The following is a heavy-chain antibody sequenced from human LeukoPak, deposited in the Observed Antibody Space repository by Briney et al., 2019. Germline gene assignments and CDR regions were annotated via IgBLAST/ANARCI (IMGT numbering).Heavy chain of an antibody. CDR2: IKSKTDGGTT. Sequence: GGSLRLSCAASGFIFQNYAMSWVRQAPGKGLEWVGRIKSKTDGGTTDYAAPVKGRFTISRDDSKNTLYLQMNSLKTEDTAVYYCTTDLGYDILTGYYDYYYYYGMDVWGQGTTVTVSS. D-gene: IGHD3-9*01. CDR1: GFIFQNYA. CDR3: TTDLGYDILTGYYDYYYYYGMDV. V-gene: IGHV3-15*01. J-gene: IGHJ6*02.